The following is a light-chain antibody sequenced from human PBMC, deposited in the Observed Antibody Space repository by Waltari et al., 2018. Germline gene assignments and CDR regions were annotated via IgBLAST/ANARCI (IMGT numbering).Light chain of an antibody. J-gene: IGLJ3*02. CDR3: MIWHSSAWV. CDR1: SGINVGTYR. Sequence: QAVLTQPSSLSASPGASASLTCTLRSGINVGTYRIYWYQQKPGSPPQYLLRYKSHSDKQQGSGVPSRFSGSKDASANAWILLISGLQSEDEADYYCMIWHSSAWVFGGGTKLTVL. V-gene: IGLV5-45*02. CDR2: YKSHSDK.